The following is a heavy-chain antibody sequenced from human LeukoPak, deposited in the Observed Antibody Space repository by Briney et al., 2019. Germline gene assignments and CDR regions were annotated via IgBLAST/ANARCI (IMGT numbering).Heavy chain of an antibody. CDR1: GFTFSSYA. D-gene: IGHD4-11*01. CDR2: ISYDGSNK. CDR3: ARDRRTLHGAADY. Sequence: GGSLRLSCAASGFTFSSYAMHWVRQAPGKGLEGVAVISYDGSNKYYADSVKGRFTISRDNSKNTLYLQMNSLRAEDTAVYYCARDRRTLHGAADYWGQGTLVTVSS. J-gene: IGHJ4*02. V-gene: IGHV3-30*04.